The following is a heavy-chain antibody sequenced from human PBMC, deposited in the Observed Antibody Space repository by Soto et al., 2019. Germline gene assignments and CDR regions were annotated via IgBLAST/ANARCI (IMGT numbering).Heavy chain of an antibody. CDR1: GGTFSSYT. D-gene: IGHD2-15*01. V-gene: IGHV1-69*04. Sequence: SVKVSCKASGGTFSSYTISWVRQAPGQGLEWMGRIIPILGIANYAQKFQGRVTITADKSTSTAYMELSSLRSEDTAVYYCAREGHCSGGSCYHTRPYYYMDVWGKGTTVTVSS. J-gene: IGHJ6*03. CDR3: AREGHCSGGSCYHTRPYYYMDV. CDR2: IIPILGIA.